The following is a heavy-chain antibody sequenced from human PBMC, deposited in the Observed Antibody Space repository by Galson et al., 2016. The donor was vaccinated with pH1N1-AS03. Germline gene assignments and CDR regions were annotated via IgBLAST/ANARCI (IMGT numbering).Heavy chain of an antibody. D-gene: IGHD3/OR15-3a*01. Sequence: SLRLSCAASGFTFSSYAVHWVRQAPGKGLEWVAVISYDGSDKYYVDSVKGRFTISRDNSKNTLYLQMNSLRAEDTAVYYCARDHDFWTGYSGGYYYYIDVWGKGTTVTVSS. J-gene: IGHJ6*03. V-gene: IGHV3-30*01. CDR2: ISYDGSDK. CDR3: ARDHDFWTGYSGGYYYYIDV. CDR1: GFTFSSYA.